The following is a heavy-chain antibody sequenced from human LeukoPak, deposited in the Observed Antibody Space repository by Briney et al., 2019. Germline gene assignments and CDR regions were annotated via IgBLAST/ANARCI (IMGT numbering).Heavy chain of an antibody. CDR3: ARLPLRFLEWLPR. CDR1: GGSFSGYY. D-gene: IGHD3-3*01. Sequence: PSETLSLTCAVYGGSFSGYYWSWIRQPPGKGLEWIGEINHSGSTNYNPSLKSRVTISVDTSKNQFSLKLSSVTAADTAVYYCARLPLRFLEWLPRWGQGTMVTVSS. CDR2: INHSGST. J-gene: IGHJ3*01. V-gene: IGHV4-34*01.